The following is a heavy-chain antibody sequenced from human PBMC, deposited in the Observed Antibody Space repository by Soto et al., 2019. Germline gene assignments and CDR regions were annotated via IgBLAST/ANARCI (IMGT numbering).Heavy chain of an antibody. D-gene: IGHD3-10*01. CDR2: IIPIFGTA. CDR3: ARQLLWFGELSNYYYYGMDV. CDR1: GGTFSSYA. Sequence: QVQLVQSGAEVKKPGSSVKVSCKASGGTFSSYAISWVRQAPGQGLEWMGGIIPIFGTANYAQKFQGRVTITADESTSTAYMELSSLRSEDTAVYYCARQLLWFGELSNYYYYGMDVWGQGTTVTVSS. J-gene: IGHJ6*02. V-gene: IGHV1-69*12.